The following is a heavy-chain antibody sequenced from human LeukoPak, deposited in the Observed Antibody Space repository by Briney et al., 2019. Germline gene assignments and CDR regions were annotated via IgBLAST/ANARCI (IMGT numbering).Heavy chain of an antibody. CDR3: ATDRELELWTTWAFDY. CDR1: GYTLTELS. Sequence: ASVKVSCKVSGYTLTELSMRWVRQAPGKGLEWMGGFDPEDGETIYAQKFQGRVTMTGDTSTDTAYMELSSLRSEDMAVYYCATDRELELWTTWAFDYWGQGTLVTVSS. J-gene: IGHJ4*02. V-gene: IGHV1-24*01. D-gene: IGHD5-18*01. CDR2: FDPEDGET.